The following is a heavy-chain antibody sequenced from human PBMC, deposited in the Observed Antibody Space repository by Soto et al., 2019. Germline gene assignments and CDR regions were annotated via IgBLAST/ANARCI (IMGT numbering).Heavy chain of an antibody. CDR3: ARGGLATIFGYS. CDR2: IDSSSKTI. V-gene: IGHV3-48*02. J-gene: IGHJ4*02. D-gene: IGHD5-12*01. Sequence: EVQLVESGGGLVQPGGSLRVSCAASGFTFSRYSMNWVRQAPGKGLEWLSYIDSSSKTIYYADSVKGRFIISRDKAKNSLYLQMNSLRDEDTAVYHCARGGLATIFGYSWCQGTLVTVSS. CDR1: GFTFSRYS.